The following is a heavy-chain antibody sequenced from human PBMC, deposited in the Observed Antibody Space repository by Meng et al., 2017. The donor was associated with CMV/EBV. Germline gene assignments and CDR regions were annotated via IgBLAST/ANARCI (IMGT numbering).Heavy chain of an antibody. Sequence: GGSLRLSCAASGFTFDDYGMSWVRQAPGKGLEWVSGINWNGGSTGYADSVKGRFTISRDNAKNPLYLQMNSLRAEDTALYYCARTDCSSTSCPKYYFDYWGQGTLVTVSS. CDR2: INWNGGST. CDR3: ARTDCSSTSCPKYYFDY. CDR1: GFTFDDYG. V-gene: IGHV3-20*04. D-gene: IGHD2-2*01. J-gene: IGHJ4*02.